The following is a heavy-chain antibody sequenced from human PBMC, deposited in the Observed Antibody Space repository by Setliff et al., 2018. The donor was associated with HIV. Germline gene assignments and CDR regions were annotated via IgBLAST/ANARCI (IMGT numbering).Heavy chain of an antibody. J-gene: IGHJ4*02. Sequence: GESLKISCVASGLTFNRYWMSWVRQVPGKGLEWVALIWYDGSHETYADSVRGRFSISRDNSKNTLYLQMDSLRPEDTGFYYCAKDPFTSSWYGFDYWGQGALVTVSS. D-gene: IGHD6-13*01. CDR1: GLTFNRYW. V-gene: IGHV3-30*02. CDR3: AKDPFTSSWYGFDY. CDR2: IWYDGSHE.